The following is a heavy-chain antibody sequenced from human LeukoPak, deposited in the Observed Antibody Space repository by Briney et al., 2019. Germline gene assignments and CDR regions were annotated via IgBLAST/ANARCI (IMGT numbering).Heavy chain of an antibody. CDR1: GFTLRSYT. V-gene: IGHV3-23*01. CDR2: ISGSGGST. D-gene: IGHD6-13*01. CDR3: AKSPSPYSSSWFDY. Sequence: PGGSLRLSCAASGFTLRSYTMNWVRQAPGKGLEWVSAISGSGGSTYYADSVKGRFTISRDNSKNTLYLQMNSLRAEDTAVYYCAKSPSPYSSSWFDYWGQGTLVTVSS. J-gene: IGHJ4*02.